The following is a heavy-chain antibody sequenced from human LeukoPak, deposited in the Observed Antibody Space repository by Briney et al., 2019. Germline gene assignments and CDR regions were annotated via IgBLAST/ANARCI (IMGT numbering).Heavy chain of an antibody. CDR3: ARGSGYNFGPYDY. CDR2: IWANGNDK. J-gene: IGHJ4*02. D-gene: IGHD5-24*01. CDR1: AFTFSYYG. V-gene: IGHV3-33*01. Sequence: GGSLRLSCAASAFTFSYYGMHWVRQAPGKGLEWVAVIWANGNDKYYADSVKGRFAISRDNAKNTLYLQMNSLRAEDTAVYYCARGSGYNFGPYDYWGQGTLVTVSS.